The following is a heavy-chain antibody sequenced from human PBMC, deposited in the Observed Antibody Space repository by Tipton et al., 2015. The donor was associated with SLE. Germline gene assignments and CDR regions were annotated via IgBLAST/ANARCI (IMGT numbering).Heavy chain of an antibody. CDR2: IIPVISIT. CDR3: ANRATVTSFYYGLDI. D-gene: IGHD1-14*01. CDR1: GYIFSNHG. Sequence: QSGAEVKKPGASVKVSCTASGYIFSNHGVSWVRQAPGQGLEWMGTIIPVISITTYAQKFQGRVTITTDTSTNTAYLELISLGSDDTAVYYCANRATVTSFYYGLDIWGQGTTVTVSS. V-gene: IGHV1-18*01. J-gene: IGHJ6*02.